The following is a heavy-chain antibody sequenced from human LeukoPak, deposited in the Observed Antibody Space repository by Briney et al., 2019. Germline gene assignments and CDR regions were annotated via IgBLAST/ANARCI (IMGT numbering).Heavy chain of an antibody. CDR3: ARSIVGATYFDY. V-gene: IGHV3-33*01. Sequence: GGSLRLSCAASGFTFSSYGMHWVRQAPGKGLEWVAVIWYDGSNKYYADPVKGRFTISRDNSKNTLYLQMNSLRAEDTAVYYCARSIVGATYFDYWGQGTLVTVSS. CDR1: GFTFSSYG. J-gene: IGHJ4*02. D-gene: IGHD1-26*01. CDR2: IWYDGSNK.